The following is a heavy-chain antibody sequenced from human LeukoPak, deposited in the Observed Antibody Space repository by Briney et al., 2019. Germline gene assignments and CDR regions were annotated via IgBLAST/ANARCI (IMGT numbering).Heavy chain of an antibody. D-gene: IGHD2-8*01. CDR2: INPNSGGT. CDR1: GYTFTGYY. CDR3: ARGGYCTNGVCSHDAFDI. Sequence: GASVKVSCKASGYTFTGYYMHWVRQALGQGLEWMGWINPNSGGTNYAQKFQGRVTMTRDTSISTAYMELSRLRSDDTAVYYCARGGYCTNGVCSHDAFDIWGQGTMVTVSS. J-gene: IGHJ3*02. V-gene: IGHV1-2*02.